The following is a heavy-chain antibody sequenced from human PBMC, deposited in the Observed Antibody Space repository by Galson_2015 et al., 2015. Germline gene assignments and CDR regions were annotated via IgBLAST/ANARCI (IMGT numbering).Heavy chain of an antibody. D-gene: IGHD3-22*01. CDR2: ITASGGSP. CDR1: GFTFSSYA. V-gene: IGHV3-23*01. Sequence: LRLSCAASGFTFSSYAMSWVRQAPGKGLEWVSLITASGGSPYYADSVKRRFTISRDNSKNTLYLQMNSLRAEDTAMYYCAKGVGSGFYYANDYWGQGTLVTVSS. J-gene: IGHJ4*02. CDR3: AKGVGSGFYYANDY.